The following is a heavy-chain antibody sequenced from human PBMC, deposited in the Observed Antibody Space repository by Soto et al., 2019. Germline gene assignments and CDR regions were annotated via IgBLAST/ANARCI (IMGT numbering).Heavy chain of an antibody. D-gene: IGHD1-7*01. CDR1: GFTFNNYG. CDR3: AGTTSHYWYYMDV. CDR2: IWNDGSNN. J-gene: IGHJ6*03. V-gene: IGHV3-33*01. Sequence: PGGSLRLSCAASGFTFNNYGMHWVRQAPGKGLEWLAVIWNDGSNNYYANSVKGRFTISRDNSKNTLYLQMNSLRAEDTAVYYCAGTTSHYWYYMDVWGKGTTVTVSS.